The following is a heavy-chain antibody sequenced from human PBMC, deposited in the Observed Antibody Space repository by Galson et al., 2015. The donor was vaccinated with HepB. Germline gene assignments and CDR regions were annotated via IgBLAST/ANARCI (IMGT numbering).Heavy chain of an antibody. CDR3: ARQGSSWPATDYGNWFDP. D-gene: IGHD6-13*01. Sequence: ETLSLTCTVSGGSISSSSYYWGWIRQPPEKGLEWIGSIYYSGSTYYNPSLRSRVTISVDTSKNQFSLKLSSVTAADTAVYYCARQGSSWPATDYGNWFDPWGQGTLVTVSS. J-gene: IGHJ5*02. CDR1: GGSISSSSYY. CDR2: IYYSGST. V-gene: IGHV4-39*01.